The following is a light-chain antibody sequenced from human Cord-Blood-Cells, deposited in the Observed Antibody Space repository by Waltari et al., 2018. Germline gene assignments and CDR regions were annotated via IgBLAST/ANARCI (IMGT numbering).Light chain of an antibody. CDR1: SSNIGSNT. J-gene: IGLJ1*01. CDR3: AAWDDSLNGRYV. CDR2: SNN. Sequence: QSVLTQPPSASGTPGQRVTISCSGSSSNIGSNTVNWYQQLPGTAPKLLIYSNNQRPSGVPARFSDSKSGTSASLAISGLQSEDEADYYCAAWDDSLNGRYVFGTGTKVTVL. V-gene: IGLV1-44*01.